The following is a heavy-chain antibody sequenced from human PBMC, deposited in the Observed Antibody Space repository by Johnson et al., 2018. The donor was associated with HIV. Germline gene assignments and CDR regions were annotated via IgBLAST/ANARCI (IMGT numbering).Heavy chain of an antibody. V-gene: IGHV3-66*01. CDR2: IYSGGST. CDR3: ARMTTTVSHHDAFDI. CDR1: GFTVRSNY. Sequence: VQLVESGGGLVQPGGSLRLSCAASGFTVRSNYMSWVRQAPGKGLEWVSLIYSGGSTYYADSVKGRFTISRDNSKNTLYLPMNSLRAEDTAVYYCARMTTTVSHHDAFDIRGQGTMVTVSS. J-gene: IGHJ3*02. D-gene: IGHD4-17*01.